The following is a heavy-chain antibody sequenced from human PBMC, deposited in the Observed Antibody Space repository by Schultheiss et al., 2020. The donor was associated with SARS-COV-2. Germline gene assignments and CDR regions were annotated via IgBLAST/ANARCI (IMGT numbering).Heavy chain of an antibody. CDR3: ARATPIFGVVIGPFDY. Sequence: GGSLRLSCAASGFTFSSYGMPWVRQAPGKGLEWVAVIWYDGSNKYYADSVKGRFTISRDNSKNTLYLQMNSLRAEDTAVYYCARATPIFGVVIGPFDYWAQGTLVTVSS. CDR2: IWYDGSNK. CDR1: GFTFSSYG. J-gene: IGHJ4*02. D-gene: IGHD3-3*01. V-gene: IGHV3-33*01.